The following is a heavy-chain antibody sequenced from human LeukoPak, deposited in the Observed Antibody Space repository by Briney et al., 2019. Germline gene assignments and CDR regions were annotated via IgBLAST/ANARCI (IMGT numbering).Heavy chain of an antibody. Sequence: PGGSLRLSCAASGFTFNSYWMSWVRQAPGKGLEWVANINQDGSGKYYVDSEKGRFTISRDNAKNSLYLQMNSLRAEDTAVYYCARGRFVGGVSDSYMDVWGTGTTVTVSS. V-gene: IGHV3-7*01. CDR3: ARGRFVGGVSDSYMDV. CDR2: INQDGSGK. J-gene: IGHJ6*03. D-gene: IGHD2-15*01. CDR1: GFTFNSYW.